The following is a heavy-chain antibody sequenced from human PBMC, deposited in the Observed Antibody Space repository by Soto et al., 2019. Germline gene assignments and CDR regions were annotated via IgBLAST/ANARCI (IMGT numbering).Heavy chain of an antibody. J-gene: IGHJ6*02. CDR1: GDSVSSNSAA. CDR3: AREGNCSGGSCYYYYYYGMDV. D-gene: IGHD2-15*01. Sequence: SQTLSLTCAISGDSVSSNSAAWNWIRQSPSRGLEWLGRTYYRSKWYNDYAVSVKSRITINPDTSKNQFSLQLNSVTPEDTAVYYCAREGNCSGGSCYYYYYYGMDVWRQGTTVTVSS. CDR2: TYYRSKWYN. V-gene: IGHV6-1*01.